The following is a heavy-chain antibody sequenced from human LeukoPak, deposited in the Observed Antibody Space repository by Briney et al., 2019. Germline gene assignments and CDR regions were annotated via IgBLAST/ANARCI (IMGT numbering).Heavy chain of an antibody. D-gene: IGHD3-10*01. CDR2: ISASGGST. CDR1: GFTFSSYA. CDR3: AKDRGNYYGSGSYFPY. J-gene: IGHJ4*02. V-gene: IGHV3-23*01. Sequence: GGSLRLSCAGSGFTFSSYAMSWVRQAPGKGLEWVSAISASGGSTYYADSVKGRLTISRDNSKNTMYLQMNSLRAEDTAVYYCAKDRGNYYGSGSYFPYWGQGTLVTVSS.